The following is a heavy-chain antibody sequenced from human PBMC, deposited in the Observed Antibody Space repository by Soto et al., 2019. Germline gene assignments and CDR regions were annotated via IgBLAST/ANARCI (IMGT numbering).Heavy chain of an antibody. V-gene: IGHV3-23*01. J-gene: IGHJ5*02. CDR2: ISGSGGST. Sequence: EVQLLESGGGLVQPGGSLRLSCAASGFTFSSYAMSWVRQAPGKGLEWVSAISGSGGSTYYADSVKGRFTISRDNSKNTLYLQMNSLRAEDTAVYYCEKMVGGYCSGVSCYVWFDPWGQGTLVTVSS. D-gene: IGHD2-15*01. CDR3: EKMVGGYCSGVSCYVWFDP. CDR1: GFTFSSYA.